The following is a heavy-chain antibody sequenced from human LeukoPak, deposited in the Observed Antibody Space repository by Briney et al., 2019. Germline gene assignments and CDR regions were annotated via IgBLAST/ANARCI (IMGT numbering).Heavy chain of an antibody. CDR1: GGSIYNHY. CDR2: INHSGST. D-gene: IGHD3-10*01. CDR3: ARGDYYGSGRRYNWFDP. Sequence: PSETLSLACTVSGGSIYNHYWSWIRQPPGKGLEWIGEINHSGSTNYNPSLKSRVTISVDTSKNQFSLKLSSVTAADTAVYYCARGDYYGSGRRYNWFDPWGQGTLVTVSS. V-gene: IGHV4-34*01. J-gene: IGHJ5*02.